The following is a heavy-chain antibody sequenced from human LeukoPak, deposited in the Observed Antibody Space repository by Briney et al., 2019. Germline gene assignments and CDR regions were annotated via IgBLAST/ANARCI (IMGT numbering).Heavy chain of an antibody. Sequence: ASVKVSCKTSGYTFTSYYVSWVRQAPGQGLEWMGWISGYNAKTHYVQKFQGRVTMTIDTSTTTAYMELRSLTSDDTAVYYCARVRDYYDRSGYSDYWGQGTLVTVSS. V-gene: IGHV1-18*04. D-gene: IGHD3-22*01. CDR3: ARVRDYYDRSGYSDY. CDR2: ISGYNAKT. CDR1: GYTFTSYY. J-gene: IGHJ4*02.